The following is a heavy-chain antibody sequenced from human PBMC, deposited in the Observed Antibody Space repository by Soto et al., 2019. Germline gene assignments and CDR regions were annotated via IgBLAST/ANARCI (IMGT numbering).Heavy chain of an antibody. CDR1: GYTFTHYF. CDR3: ARVPCHKNSRGDF. D-gene: IGHD1-7*01. Sequence: QVRLMQSGPEVRRPGASVTVSCKASGYTFTHYFIHWVRRAPGQGLEWMGYINPKSGDTHYSQTFRGRVSMTRDTSTDTANMGLRSLKSDDTAVYFCARVPCHKNSRGDFWGQGTPITVSS. V-gene: IGHV1-2*02. J-gene: IGHJ4*02. CDR2: INPKSGDT.